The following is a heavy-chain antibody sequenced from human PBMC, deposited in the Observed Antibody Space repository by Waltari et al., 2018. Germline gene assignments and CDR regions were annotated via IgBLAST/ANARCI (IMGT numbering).Heavy chain of an antibody. V-gene: IGHV3-48*04. CDR3: AREGSGGSCDY. CDR2: ISSSSSTI. CDR1: GFTFSSYS. Sequence: EVQLVESGGGLVQPGGSLRLSCAASGFTFSSYSMNWVRQAPGKGLEWVSYISSSSSTIYYADSVKGRFTISRDNAKNSLYLQMNSLRAEDTAVYYCAREGSGGSCDYWGQGTLVTVSS. J-gene: IGHJ4*02. D-gene: IGHD2-15*01.